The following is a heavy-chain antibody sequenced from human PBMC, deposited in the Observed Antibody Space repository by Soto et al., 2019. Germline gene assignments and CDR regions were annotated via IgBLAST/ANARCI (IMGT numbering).Heavy chain of an antibody. CDR3: AREGCSGGSCSGGFDY. D-gene: IGHD2-15*01. J-gene: IGHJ4*02. CDR1: GGTFSSYS. Sequence: QVQLVQSGAEVKKPGSSVKVSCKASGGTFSSYSISWVRQAPGQGLEWMGGIIPIFGTANYAQKFQGRVTITADESTSTAYRELSSLRSEDTAVYYCAREGCSGGSCSGGFDYWGQGTLVTVS. V-gene: IGHV1-69*01. CDR2: IIPIFGTA.